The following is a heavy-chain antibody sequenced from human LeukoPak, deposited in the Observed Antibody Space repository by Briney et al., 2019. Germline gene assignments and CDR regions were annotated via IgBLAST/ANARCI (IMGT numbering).Heavy chain of an antibody. CDR1: GFILRNFA. V-gene: IGHV3-23*01. J-gene: IGHJ4*02. D-gene: IGHD5-24*01. CDR2: VHGRT. CDR3: AKDQTGDGYNSI. Sequence: GGPLRLSCAASGFILRNFAMRCLPQAPGKALEWVSTVHGRTYYADAVKGRFTISRDDSRSTLYLQMHNPRAEDTAVYYCAKDQTGDGYNSIWGQGTLVTVSS.